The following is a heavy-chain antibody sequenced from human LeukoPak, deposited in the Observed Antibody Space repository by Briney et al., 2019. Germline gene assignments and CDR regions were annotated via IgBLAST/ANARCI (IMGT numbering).Heavy chain of an antibody. Sequence: GESLKISRKGSGYSFTSYCIGWVRQMPGKGLEWMGIIYPGDSDTTYSPSFQGQVTISVDKSISTAYLHWNSLKASDTAMYYCARPLSRGIPARSSWFYWGQGTLVTVSS. CDR1: GYSFTSYC. CDR2: IYPGDSDT. V-gene: IGHV5-51*01. CDR3: ARPLSRGIPARSSWFY. D-gene: IGHD6-6*01. J-gene: IGHJ4*02.